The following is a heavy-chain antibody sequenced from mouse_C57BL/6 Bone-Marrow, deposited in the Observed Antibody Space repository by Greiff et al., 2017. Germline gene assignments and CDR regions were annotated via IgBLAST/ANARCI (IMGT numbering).Heavy chain of an antibody. V-gene: IGHV14-4*01. J-gene: IGHJ4*01. D-gene: IGHD2-3*01. CDR1: GFNIKDDY. Sequence: EVQVVESGAELVRPGASVKLSCTASGFNIKDDYMHWVKQRPEQGLEWIGWIDPENGDNEYASKFQGKATIAVDTSSNTAYLQLSILTSEDTAFYYGTIYDGYYKAMDYWGQGTSVTVSS. CDR2: IDPENGDN. CDR3: TIYDGYYKAMDY.